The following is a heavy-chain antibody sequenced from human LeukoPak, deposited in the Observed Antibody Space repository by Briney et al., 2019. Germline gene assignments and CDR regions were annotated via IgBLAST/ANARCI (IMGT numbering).Heavy chain of an antibody. CDR1: GGSVSSGSYY. D-gene: IGHD6-13*01. J-gene: IGHJ4*02. V-gene: IGHV4-61*01. Sequence: PSETLSLTCTVSGGSVSSGSYYWSWIRQPPGKGLEWIGYIYYSGSTNYNPSLKSRVTISVDTSKNQFSLKLSSVTAADTAVYYCARARFEYSSRWYYFDYWGQGTLVTVSS. CDR3: ARARFEYSSRWYYFDY. CDR2: IYYSGST.